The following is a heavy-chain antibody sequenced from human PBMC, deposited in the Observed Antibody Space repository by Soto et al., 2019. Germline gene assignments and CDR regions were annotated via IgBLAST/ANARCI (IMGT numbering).Heavy chain of an antibody. CDR2: ISYDGSNK. CDR1: GFTFSSYG. Sequence: QVQLVESGGGVVQPGRSLRLSCAASGFTFSSYGMHWVRQAPGKGLEWVAVISYDGSNKYYADSVKGRFTISRDNSKNKLYLQMNSLRAEDTAVYYCAKLPGWSGSYAFDIWGQGTMVTVSS. CDR3: AKLPGWSGSYAFDI. D-gene: IGHD3-10*01. V-gene: IGHV3-30*18. J-gene: IGHJ3*02.